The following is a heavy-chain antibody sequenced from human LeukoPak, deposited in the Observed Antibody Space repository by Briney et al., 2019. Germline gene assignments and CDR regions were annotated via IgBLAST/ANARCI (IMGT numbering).Heavy chain of an antibody. CDR2: ISSSSSYI. CDR3: AREHYGDSSHFDY. Sequence: PGGSLRLSCAASGFTFSSYSMSWVRQAPGKGLEWVSSISSSSSYIYYADSVKGRFTISRDNAKNSLYLQMNSLRAEDTAVYYCAREHYGDSSHFDYWGQGTLVTVSS. V-gene: IGHV3-21*01. CDR1: GFTFSSYS. J-gene: IGHJ4*02. D-gene: IGHD4-17*01.